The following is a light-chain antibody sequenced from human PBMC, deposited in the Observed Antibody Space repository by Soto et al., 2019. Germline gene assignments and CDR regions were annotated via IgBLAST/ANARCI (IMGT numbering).Light chain of an antibody. J-gene: IGLJ1*01. Sequence: QSVLTQPPSVSGAPGQRVTISCTGSSSNIGAYYDVHWYQQLPGKAPKLLIYDNSNRPSGVPDRFSGSKSGTSASLAITGLQAEDEADYYCRSYNSSLTADYVFGTGTKLTVL. CDR1: SSNIGAYYD. V-gene: IGLV1-40*01. CDR3: RSYNSSLTADYV. CDR2: DNS.